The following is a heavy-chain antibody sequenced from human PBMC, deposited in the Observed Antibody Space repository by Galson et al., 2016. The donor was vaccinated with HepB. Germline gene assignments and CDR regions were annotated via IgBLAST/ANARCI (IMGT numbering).Heavy chain of an antibody. CDR2: ISYSGST. D-gene: IGHD4-17*01. CDR3: ARGGGRGDKRVGSYWFLDL. Sequence: SETLSLTCTVSGGSISSYSWNWIRQPPGKGLEWIGYISYSGSTNYNPSLRSRVTISGDTSKTQFSLKLSSLTAADTAVYYCARGGGRGDKRVGSYWFLDLWGRGTLVTVSS. J-gene: IGHJ2*01. V-gene: IGHV4-59*01. CDR1: GGSISSYS.